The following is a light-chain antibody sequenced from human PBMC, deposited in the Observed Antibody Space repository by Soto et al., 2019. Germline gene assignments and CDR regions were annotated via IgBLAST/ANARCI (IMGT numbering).Light chain of an antibody. CDR3: QQFSSYPLT. J-gene: IGKJ4*01. V-gene: IGKV3-20*01. CDR2: DAS. Sequence: VLTQYTGTLSLSPGERATLSCRASQSVSTSYLAWYQQKPGQAPRLLIYDASSRATGIPDRFSGGGSGTDFTLTISRLEPEDFAVYYCQQFSSYPLTFGGGTKVDIK. CDR1: QSVSTSY.